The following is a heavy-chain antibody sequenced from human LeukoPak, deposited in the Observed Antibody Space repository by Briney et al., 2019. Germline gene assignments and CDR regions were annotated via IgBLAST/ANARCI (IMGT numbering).Heavy chain of an antibody. CDR1: GVTVSSNY. J-gene: IGHJ4*02. CDR3: ARDFRD. CDR2: IGTAGDT. Sequence: GGSLRLSCAASGVTVSSNYMSWVRQATGKGLEWVSAIGTAGDTYYPGSVKGRFTISRDNAKNSLYLQMNSLRAEDTAVYYCARDFRDWGQGTLVTVSS. V-gene: IGHV3-13*01.